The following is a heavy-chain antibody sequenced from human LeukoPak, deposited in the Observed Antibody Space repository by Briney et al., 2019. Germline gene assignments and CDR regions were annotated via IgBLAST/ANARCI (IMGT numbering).Heavy chain of an antibody. CDR2: TYYRSKWYN. Sequence: SQTLSLTCAISEDSVSSNSVAWNWIRQSPSRGLEWLGRTYYRSKWYNDYEVSVNSRITINPDTSKNQFSLHLNSVTPEDTAVYYCARLSSNGWYFDYWGQGTLVTVSS. CDR1: EDSVSSNSVA. CDR3: ARLSSNGWYFDY. V-gene: IGHV6-1*01. J-gene: IGHJ4*02. D-gene: IGHD6-19*01.